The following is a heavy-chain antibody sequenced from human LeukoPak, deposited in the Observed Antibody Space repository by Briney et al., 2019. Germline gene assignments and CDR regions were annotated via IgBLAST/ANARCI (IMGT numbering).Heavy chain of an antibody. J-gene: IGHJ4*02. D-gene: IGHD3-10*01. CDR1: GGSISGYY. Sequence: PSETLSLTCNVSGGSISGYYWGWIRQPPGKGLEWTGYIYYSGSTNYNPSLKSRVTISVDTAKNQFSLRLSSVTAADTAVYYCARGIGSGSYSDYWGQGTLVTVSS. CDR3: ARGIGSGSYSDY. V-gene: IGHV4-59*08. CDR2: IYYSGST.